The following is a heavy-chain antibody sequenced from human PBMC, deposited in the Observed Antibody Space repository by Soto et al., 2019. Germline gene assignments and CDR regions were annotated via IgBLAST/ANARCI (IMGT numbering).Heavy chain of an antibody. D-gene: IGHD3-10*01. CDR2: IYYSGST. CDR3: ARVPHLYYYGSGSYSRWFDP. CDR1: GGSISSYY. V-gene: IGHV4-59*01. J-gene: IGHJ5*02. Sequence: SETLSLTCTLSGGSISSYYWSWIRQPPGKGLEWIGYIYYSGSTNYNPSLKSRVTTSVDTSKNQFSLKLSSVTAADTAVYYCARVPHLYYYGSGSYSRWFDPWGQGTLVTV.